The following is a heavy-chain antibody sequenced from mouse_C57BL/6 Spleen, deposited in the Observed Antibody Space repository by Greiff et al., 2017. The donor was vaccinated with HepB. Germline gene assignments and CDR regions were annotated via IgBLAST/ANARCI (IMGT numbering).Heavy chain of an antibody. D-gene: IGHD1-1*01. Sequence: VQLQQSVAELVRPGASVKLSCTASGFNIKNTYMHWVKQRPEQGLEWIGRIDPANGNTKYAPKFQGKATITADTSSNTAYLQLSSLTSEDTAIYYCARMDYYGSSYAYDFDYWGQGTTLTVSS. V-gene: IGHV14-3*01. CDR2: IDPANGNT. CDR1: GFNIKNTY. CDR3: ARMDYYGSSYAYDFDY. J-gene: IGHJ2*01.